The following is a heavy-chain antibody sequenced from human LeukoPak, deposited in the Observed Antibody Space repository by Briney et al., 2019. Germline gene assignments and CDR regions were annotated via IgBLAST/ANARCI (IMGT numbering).Heavy chain of an antibody. D-gene: IGHD3-22*01. CDR3: ARTYYYDSSGHHLAWFDP. J-gene: IGHJ5*02. Sequence: SVKVSCKASGGTFSSYAISWVRQAPGQGLEWMGGIIPIFGTANYAQKFQGRVTITADESTSTAYMELSSLRSEDTAVYYCARTYYYDSSGHHLAWFDPWGQGTLVTVSS. CDR2: IIPIFGTA. CDR1: GGTFSSYA. V-gene: IGHV1-69*01.